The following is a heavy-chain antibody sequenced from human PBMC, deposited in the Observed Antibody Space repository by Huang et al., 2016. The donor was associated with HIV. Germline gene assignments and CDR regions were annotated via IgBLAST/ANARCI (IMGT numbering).Heavy chain of an antibody. Sequence: QVQLLQSGAEVKKPGSSVKVSCKASGGPFRSYSIAWVRQAPGQGLEWMASLMPVFDSPNYAQKLQGRVRVTADESTSTVYMELRDLRPDDTAVYFCARGSLEYSVSSRLDYWGQGTHVTVSS. CDR1: GGPFRSYS. CDR3: ARGSLEYSVSSRLDY. CDR2: LMPVFDSP. D-gene: IGHD4-4*01. V-gene: IGHV1-69*13. J-gene: IGHJ4*02.